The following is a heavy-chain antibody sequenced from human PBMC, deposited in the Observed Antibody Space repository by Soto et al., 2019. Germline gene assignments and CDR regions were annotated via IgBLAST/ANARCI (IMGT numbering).Heavy chain of an antibody. CDR2: IIPIFGTA. D-gene: IGHD5-18*01. Sequence: SVKVSCRASGGTFSSYAISWVRQAPGQGLEWMGGIIPIFGTANYAQKFQGRVTITADESTSTAYMELSSLRSEDTAVYYCARVQLARLQKYYYYGMDVWGQWTKVPVXS. V-gene: IGHV1-69*13. J-gene: IGHJ6*02. CDR3: ARVQLARLQKYYYYGMDV. CDR1: GGTFSSYA.